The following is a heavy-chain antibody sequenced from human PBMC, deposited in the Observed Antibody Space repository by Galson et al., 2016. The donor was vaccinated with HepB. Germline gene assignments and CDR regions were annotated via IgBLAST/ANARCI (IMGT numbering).Heavy chain of an antibody. Sequence: SLRLSCAASGFTFTNYAMGWVRQAPGKWLEWVSAISRFGDSTYYADSVKGRFTISRDNSKNTMSLQMNSLRAEDTAIYYCAKDEYTGSYGYFDYWGQGTLVTVSS. J-gene: IGHJ4*02. D-gene: IGHD1-26*01. V-gene: IGHV3-23*01. CDR3: AKDEYTGSYGYFDY. CDR1: GFTFTNYA. CDR2: ISRFGDST.